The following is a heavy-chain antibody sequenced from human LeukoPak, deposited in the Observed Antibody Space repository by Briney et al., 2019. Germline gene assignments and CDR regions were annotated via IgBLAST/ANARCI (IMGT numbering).Heavy chain of an antibody. J-gene: IGHJ5*02. V-gene: IGHV4-59*08. CDR3: ARTLTSSSWYGGNWFDP. Sequence: PSETLSLTCTVSGGSISSYYWSWIRQPPGKGLEWIGYIYYSGSTNYNPSLKSRVTISVDTSKNQFSLKLSSVTAADTAVYYCARTLTSSSWYGGNWFDPWGQGTLVTVSS. D-gene: IGHD6-13*01. CDR2: IYYSGST. CDR1: GGSISSYY.